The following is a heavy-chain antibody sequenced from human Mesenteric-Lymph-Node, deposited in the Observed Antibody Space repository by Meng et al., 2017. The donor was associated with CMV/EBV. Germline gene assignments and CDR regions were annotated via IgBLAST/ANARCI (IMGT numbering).Heavy chain of an antibody. CDR1: GGSFSGYY. CDR2: INHSGST. D-gene: IGHD4-17*01. J-gene: IGHJ4*02. CDR3: ARSYDYGDPFDY. V-gene: IGHV4-34*01. Sequence: LTCAVYGGSFSGYYWSWIRQPPGKGLEWIGEINHSGSTNYNPSLKSRVTISVDKSKNQFSLKLSSVTAADTAVYYCARSYDYGDPFDYWGQGTLVTVSS.